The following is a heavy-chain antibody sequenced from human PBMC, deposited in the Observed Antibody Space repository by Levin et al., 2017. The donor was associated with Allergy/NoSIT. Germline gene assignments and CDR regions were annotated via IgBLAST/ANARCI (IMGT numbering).Heavy chain of an antibody. Sequence: AGGSLRLSCATSGFTFSSYAMTWVRQAPGKGLEWVSSITAAGLDTYYADSVKGRFTISRDNSKNTVYVQMNSLRVEDTAVYYCAKAANLYDFWSGYLDHWGQGTLVTVSS. J-gene: IGHJ5*02. CDR1: GFTFSSYA. CDR3: AKAANLYDFWSGYLDH. D-gene: IGHD3-3*01. V-gene: IGHV3-23*01. CDR2: ITAAGLDT.